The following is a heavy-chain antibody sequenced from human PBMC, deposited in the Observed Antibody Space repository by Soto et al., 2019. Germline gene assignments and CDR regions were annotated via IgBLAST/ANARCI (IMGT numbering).Heavy chain of an antibody. D-gene: IGHD3-16*01. CDR3: AYWGTFYYYGMDV. V-gene: IGHV4-34*01. J-gene: IGHJ6*02. CDR2: INHSGST. CDR1: GGPFSADH. Sequence: SETWSLARTGSGGPFSADHLRWIRQPPGKGLEWIGEINHSGSTNYNPSLKSRVTISVDTSKNQFSLKLSSVTAADTAVYYCAYWGTFYYYGMDVCGQGSTVT.